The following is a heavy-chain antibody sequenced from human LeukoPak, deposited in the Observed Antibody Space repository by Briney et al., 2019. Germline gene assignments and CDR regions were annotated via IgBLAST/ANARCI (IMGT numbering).Heavy chain of an antibody. D-gene: IGHD6-25*01. J-gene: IGHJ4*02. V-gene: IGHV4-59*08. CDR3: ARRSSGGWRYFDF. CDR1: GVSISNYY. Sequence: SETLSLTCSVSGVSISNYYWTWIRQPPGKGLEWVGYVYYSGNTNYNPSLKSRVTISVDTSKNQFSLKVNSVTAADTAVYYCARRSSGGWRYFDFWGQGTLVTVSS. CDR2: VYYSGNT.